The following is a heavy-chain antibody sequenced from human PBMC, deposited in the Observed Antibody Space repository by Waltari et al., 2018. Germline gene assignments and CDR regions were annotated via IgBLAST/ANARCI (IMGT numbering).Heavy chain of an antibody. CDR3: ARSPPPSWGGYYYYYMDV. D-gene: IGHD2-21*01. Sequence: QVQLQESGPGLVKPSETLSLTCTVSGGSISSYYWSWIRQPPGKGLEWIGYIYYRGSTNYNPSIKSRVTISVATSKNQFSLKLSSVTAADTAVYYCARSPPPSWGGYYYYYMDVWGKGTTVTVSS. CDR1: GGSISSYY. J-gene: IGHJ6*03. V-gene: IGHV4-59*01. CDR2: IYYRGST.